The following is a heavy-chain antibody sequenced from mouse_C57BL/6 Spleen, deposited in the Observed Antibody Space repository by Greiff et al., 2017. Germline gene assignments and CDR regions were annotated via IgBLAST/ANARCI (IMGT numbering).Heavy chain of an antibody. CDR3: ARERVYYDYDGAMDY. D-gene: IGHD2-4*01. CDR1: GYSITSGYY. J-gene: IGHJ4*01. V-gene: IGHV3-6*01. Sequence: DVQLQESGPGLVKPSQSLSLTCSVTGYSITSGYYWNWIRQFPGNKLEWMGYISYDGSNNYNPSLKNRISITRDTSKNQFFLKLNSVTTEDTATYYCARERVYYDYDGAMDYWGQGTSVTVSS. CDR2: ISYDGSN.